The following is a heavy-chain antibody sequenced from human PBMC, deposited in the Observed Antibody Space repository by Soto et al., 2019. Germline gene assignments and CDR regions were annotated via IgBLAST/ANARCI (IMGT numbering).Heavy chain of an antibody. CDR3: AIDRGVVVPAAIRNYYYMDV. D-gene: IGHD2-2*01. CDR1: GDSVSSNSAA. J-gene: IGHJ6*03. V-gene: IGHV6-1*01. CDR2: KYYRSKWYN. Sequence: SQTLSLTCAISGDSVSSNSAAWNWIRQSPSRGLEWLGRKYYRSKWYNDYAVSVKSRITINPDTSKNQFSLQLNSVTPEDTAVYYCAIDRGVVVPAAIRNYYYMDVWGKGTTVTVSS.